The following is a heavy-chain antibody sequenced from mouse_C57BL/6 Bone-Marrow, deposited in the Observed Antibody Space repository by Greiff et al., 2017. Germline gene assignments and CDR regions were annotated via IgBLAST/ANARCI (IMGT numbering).Heavy chain of an antibody. D-gene: IGHD5-1-1*01. CDR2: IDPANGTT. CDR3: ARSLYPPRDY. CDR1: GFNIKNTY. V-gene: IGHV14-3*01. J-gene: IGHJ4*01. Sequence: EVQLQQSVAELVRPGASVKLSCTASGFNIKNTYMHWVKQRPEQGLEWIGRIDPANGTTKYAPKFQGQATITADTSSNTAYLQLSRLTSKDTAIYFYARSLYPPRDYWGQGTSVTVSS.